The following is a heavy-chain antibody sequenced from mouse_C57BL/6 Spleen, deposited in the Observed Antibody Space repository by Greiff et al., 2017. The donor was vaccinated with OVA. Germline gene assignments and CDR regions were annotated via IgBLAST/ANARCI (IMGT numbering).Heavy chain of an antibody. CDR2: IYPGSGST. D-gene: IGHD2-4*01. CDR1: GYTFTSYW. CDR3: ARRGYDYDGFAY. Sequence: VQLQQPGAELVKPGASVKLSCKASGYTFTSYWITWVKQRPGQGLEWIGDIYPGSGSTTYNEKFKSKATLTVDTSSSTAYMQLSSLTSAYSAVYYCARRGYDYDGFAYWGQGTLVTVSA. J-gene: IGHJ3*01. V-gene: IGHV1-55*01.